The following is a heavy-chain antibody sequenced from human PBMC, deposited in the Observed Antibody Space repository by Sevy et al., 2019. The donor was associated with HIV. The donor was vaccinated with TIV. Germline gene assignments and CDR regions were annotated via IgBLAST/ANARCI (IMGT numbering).Heavy chain of an antibody. CDR2: ISWNSAST. J-gene: IGHJ6*02. D-gene: IGHD4-4*01. Sequence: GGSLILSCAASGFTFDDYPMHWVRQAPGKGLEWVSGISWNSASTGYADSVKGRFTISRDNAKKYLYLQMNSLRAEGTAFYDGGKDIRNYDGDYYHFYGMDVWGQGTTVTVSS. CDR1: GFTFDDYP. CDR3: GKDIRNYDGDYYHFYGMDV. V-gene: IGHV3-9*01.